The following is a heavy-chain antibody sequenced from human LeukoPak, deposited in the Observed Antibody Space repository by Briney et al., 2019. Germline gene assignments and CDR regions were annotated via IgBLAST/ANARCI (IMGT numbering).Heavy chain of an antibody. CDR3: AKDLSWFGGSLATFGY. CDR2: IGGSGGTT. D-gene: IGHD3-10*01. V-gene: IGHV3-23*01. Sequence: PGGSLTLSCAASGFTFSRYAMSWVRQAPGKGLPWVSSIGGSGGTTYYADSVQGRFTISRDNSKNTLYLQMNSLSAEDMAVYYCAKDLSWFGGSLATFGYWGQGTLATVSS. J-gene: IGHJ4*02. CDR1: GFTFSRYA.